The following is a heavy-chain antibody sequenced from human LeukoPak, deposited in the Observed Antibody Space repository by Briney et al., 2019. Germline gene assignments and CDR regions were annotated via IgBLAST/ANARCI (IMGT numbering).Heavy chain of an antibody. J-gene: IGHJ4*02. D-gene: IGHD5-18*01. CDR1: GASVSDGNYY. CDR2: MFYSEST. Sequence: KPSETLSLTCSVSGASVSDGNYYWSWIRQPPGKGLEWIGYMFYSESTKYNPSLKSRVTISVDKSKNQFSLHMSSVTAADTAVYYCASTSNSALGRPYFDHWGQGSLVTVSS. V-gene: IGHV4-61*01. CDR3: ASTSNSALGRPYFDH.